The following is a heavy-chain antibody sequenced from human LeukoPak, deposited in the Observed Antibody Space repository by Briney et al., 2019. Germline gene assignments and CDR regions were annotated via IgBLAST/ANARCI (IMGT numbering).Heavy chain of an antibody. CDR3: AKVGFGIASPDNWFDP. Sequence: GGSLRLSCAASGFTFSSYAMSWVRQAPGKGLEWVSAISDSGGSTYYADSVKGRFTISGDNSKNTLYLQMNSLRAEDTAVYYCAKVGFGIASPDNWFDPWGQGTLVTVSS. CDR2: ISDSGGST. V-gene: IGHV3-23*01. J-gene: IGHJ5*02. CDR1: GFTFSSYA. D-gene: IGHD6-13*01.